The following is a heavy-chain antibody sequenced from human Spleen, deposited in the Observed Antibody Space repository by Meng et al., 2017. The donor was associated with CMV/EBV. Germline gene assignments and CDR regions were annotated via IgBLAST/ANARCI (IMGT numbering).Heavy chain of an antibody. J-gene: IGHJ4*02. V-gene: IGHV3-30*04. D-gene: IGHD2-2*01. CDR1: GFTFSSYA. CDR3: AREFQLPRAFDY. CDR2: ISFDGSSK. Sequence: CAASGFTFSSYAMHWVRQAPGKGLEWVALISFDGSSKYYADSVKGRFTISRDDYKNTLYLQMNSLRGDDTAVYYCAREFQLPRAFDYWGQGTLVTVSS.